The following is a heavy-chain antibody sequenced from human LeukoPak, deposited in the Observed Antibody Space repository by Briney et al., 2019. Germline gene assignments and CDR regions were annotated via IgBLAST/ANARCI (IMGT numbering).Heavy chain of an antibody. D-gene: IGHD6-19*01. CDR1: GFTFSTYA. J-gene: IGHJ4*02. Sequence: GGSLRLSCAASGFTFSTYAMNWVRQAPGKGLAWVAYISSSSSTLYYADSVKGRFTISRDNSKNTLYLQMNSLRAEDTAVCYCARVYSSGWSLPFDYRGQGTLVTVSS. CDR3: ARVYSSGWSLPFDY. V-gene: IGHV3-48*01. CDR2: ISSSSSTL.